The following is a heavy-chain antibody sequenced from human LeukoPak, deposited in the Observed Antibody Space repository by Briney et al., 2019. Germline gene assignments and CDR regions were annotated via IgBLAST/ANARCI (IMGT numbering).Heavy chain of an antibody. D-gene: IGHD6-13*01. CDR2: ISWNSGSI. Sequence: GGSLRLSCAASGFTFDDYAMHWVRQAPGKGLEWVSGISWNSGSIGYADSVKGRFTISSDNAKNSLYLQMNSLRAEDTALYYCAKDSRSSWFNWFDPWGQGTLVTVSS. V-gene: IGHV3-9*01. J-gene: IGHJ5*02. CDR1: GFTFDDYA. CDR3: AKDSRSSWFNWFDP.